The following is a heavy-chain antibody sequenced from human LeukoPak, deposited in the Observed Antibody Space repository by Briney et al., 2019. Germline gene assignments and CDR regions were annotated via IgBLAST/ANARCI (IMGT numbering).Heavy chain of an antibody. J-gene: IGHJ4*02. Sequence: GGSLRLSCVASGFTFTGYAMNWVRLAPGRGLERVSFITPGEDSTFYADSVKGRFTISGDTSKNTLYLQMNSLRDEDTAVYYCARQVSCDTTTCYAGMPPDYWGQGTLVTVSS. V-gene: IGHV3-23*01. CDR1: GFTFTGYA. D-gene: IGHD2-2*01. CDR3: ARQVSCDTTTCYAGMPPDY. CDR2: ITPGEDST.